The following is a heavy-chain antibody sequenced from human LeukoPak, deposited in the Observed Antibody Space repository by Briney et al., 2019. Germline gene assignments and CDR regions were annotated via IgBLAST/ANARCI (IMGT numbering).Heavy chain of an antibody. V-gene: IGHV1-2*02. CDR2: INPNSGGT. J-gene: IGHJ3*01. CDR3: ASPRLVPLDAFDL. Sequence: ASVKVSCKASGYTLSGYYMHWVRQAPGQGLEWMGWINPNSGGTNYAQKFKGRVTMTRDTSISTAYMELSRLRSDDTAVYYCASPRLVPLDAFDLWGQGTMVTVSS. D-gene: IGHD6-19*01. CDR1: GYTLSGYY.